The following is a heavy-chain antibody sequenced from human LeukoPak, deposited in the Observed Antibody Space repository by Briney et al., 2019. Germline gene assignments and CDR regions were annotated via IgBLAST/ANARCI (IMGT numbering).Heavy chain of an antibody. V-gene: IGHV1-18*01. Sequence: GASVKVSCKASGYTFTSYGISWVRQAPGQGLEWMGWISAYNGNTNYAQKLQGRVTRTTDTSTSTAYMELRSLRSDDTAVYYCARVDYDSSGYYYGVIDYWGQGTLVTVSS. J-gene: IGHJ4*02. CDR3: ARVDYDSSGYYYGVIDY. CDR1: GYTFTSYG. CDR2: ISAYNGNT. D-gene: IGHD3-22*01.